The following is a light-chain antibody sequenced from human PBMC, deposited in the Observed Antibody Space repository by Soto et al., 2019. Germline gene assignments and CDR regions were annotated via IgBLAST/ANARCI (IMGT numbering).Light chain of an antibody. J-gene: IGLJ1*01. CDR3: SSYTSSSTLV. CDR1: SSDVGGYNY. CDR2: EVS. Sequence: QSVLTQPASVSGSPGQSITISCTGTSSDVGGYNYVSWYQQHPGKAPKLMIYEVSNRPSGVSNRFSGSKSGNTASLTISGLQADDEADYYCSSYTSSSTLVFGNGTKVTVL. V-gene: IGLV2-14*01.